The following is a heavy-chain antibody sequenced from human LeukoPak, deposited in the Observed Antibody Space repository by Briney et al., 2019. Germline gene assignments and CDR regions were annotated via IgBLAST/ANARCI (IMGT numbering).Heavy chain of an antibody. CDR3: AKIWLGRRRAVDLVPTGEADY. V-gene: IGHV3-30*18. Sequence: QPGGSLRLSCAASGFTFRSYGMHWVRQAPGKGLEWVAVISYNGSTKYYADSVKGRFSISRDNSKNTLYLQIDSVRAEDTAVYYCAKIWLGRRRAVDLVPTGEADYWGQGTLVTVS. J-gene: IGHJ4*02. CDR1: GFTFRSYG. CDR2: ISYNGSTK. D-gene: IGHD5-12*01.